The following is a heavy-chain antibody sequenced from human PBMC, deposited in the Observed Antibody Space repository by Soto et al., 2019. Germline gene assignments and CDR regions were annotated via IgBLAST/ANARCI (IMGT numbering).Heavy chain of an antibody. CDR2: ILFDGSDN. J-gene: IGHJ6*03. CDR1: GFSFNNYG. Sequence: QVQLVESGGGVVQPGGSLRLSCAASGFSFNNYGMHWVRQAPGKGLEWVAVILFDGSDNWYADSVKGRFTISGDNSKNTLDLHMNSLTAEDSAVYYCVKDMGYCSGGSCYWGAYFYYYMDFWGKGTTVTVSS. D-gene: IGHD2-15*01. CDR3: VKDMGYCSGGSCYWGAYFYYYMDF. V-gene: IGHV3-30*18.